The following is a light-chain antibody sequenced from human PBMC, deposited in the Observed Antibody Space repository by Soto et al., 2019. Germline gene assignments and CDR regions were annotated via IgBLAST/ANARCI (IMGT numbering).Light chain of an antibody. CDR3: SSYTTSNTLL. Sequence: QSALTQPASVSGSPGQSITISCTGTSGDIGGYNYVSWYQQHPGKAPKLMIYDVSDRPSGVSNRFSGSKSGNTASLTISGLXAXXXADYYCSSYTTSNTLLFGGGTKLTV. V-gene: IGLV2-14*01. CDR1: SGDIGGYNY. CDR2: DVS. J-gene: IGLJ2*01.